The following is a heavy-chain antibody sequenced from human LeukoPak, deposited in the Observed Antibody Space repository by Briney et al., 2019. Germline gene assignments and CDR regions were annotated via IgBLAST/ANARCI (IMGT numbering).Heavy chain of an antibody. J-gene: IGHJ5*02. V-gene: IGHV3-23*01. CDR2: IGGSGGST. D-gene: IGHD6-13*01. CDR1: GFTFSSYG. CDR3: AKTQAAVGKAWFDP. Sequence: PGGSLRLSCAASGFTFSSYGMSWVRQAPGKGLEWVSAIGGSGGSTYYADPVKGRFTISRDNSKNTLYLQMNSLRAEDMAVYYCAKTQAAVGKAWFDPWGQGTLVTVSS.